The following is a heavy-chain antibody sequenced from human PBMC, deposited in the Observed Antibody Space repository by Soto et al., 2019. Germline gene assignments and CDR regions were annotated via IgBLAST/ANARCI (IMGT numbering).Heavy chain of an antibody. J-gene: IGHJ4*02. Sequence: GGSLRLSXAASGFTFSSYAMSWVRQTPGKGLEWVSLINDNGRITYYADSVKGRLTISRDNSKNILYLQLNSLRAEDTAIYYCTSGTISDWYTFWRQGSLVTVSS. CDR2: INDNGRIT. V-gene: IGHV3-23*01. CDR3: TSGTISDWYTF. D-gene: IGHD1-1*01. CDR1: GFTFSSYA.